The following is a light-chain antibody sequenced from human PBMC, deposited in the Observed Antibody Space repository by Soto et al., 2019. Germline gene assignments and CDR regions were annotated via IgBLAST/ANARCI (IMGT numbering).Light chain of an antibody. Sequence: QSVLTQPASVSRSPGQSITISCTGTSSDVGGNKYVSWYQQYPGKAPKLMICDVSNRPSGVSNRFSGSKSGNTASLTLSGLQAEDEADYYCSAFTGTSYVFGTGTKVTVL. CDR3: SAFTGTSYV. V-gene: IGLV2-14*03. CDR1: SSDVGGNKY. J-gene: IGLJ1*01. CDR2: DVS.